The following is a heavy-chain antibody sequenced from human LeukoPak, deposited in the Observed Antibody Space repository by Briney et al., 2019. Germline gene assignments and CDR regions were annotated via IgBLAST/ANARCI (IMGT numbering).Heavy chain of an antibody. Sequence: GGSLRLSCAASGFTFSSYGMHWVRQAPGKGLEWVAVISYDGSNKYYADSVKGRFTTSRDNSKNTLYLQMNSLRAEDTAVYFCTRDSALLGVAFDLWGQGTVVTVSS. J-gene: IGHJ3*01. CDR1: GFTFSSYG. CDR3: TRDSALLGVAFDL. CDR2: ISYDGSNK. V-gene: IGHV3-30*03. D-gene: IGHD2-15*01.